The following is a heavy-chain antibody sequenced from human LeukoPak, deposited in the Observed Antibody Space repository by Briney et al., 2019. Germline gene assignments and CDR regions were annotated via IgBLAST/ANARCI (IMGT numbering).Heavy chain of an antibody. CDR1: GLTFSSYW. D-gene: IGHD2/OR15-2a*01. CDR2: IKQDGSEK. V-gene: IGHV3-7*01. Sequence: GGSLRLSCAASGLTFSSYWMTWVRQAPGKGLEWVANIKQDGSEKYYVDSVKGRFTISRDNAKNSLFLQMNSLRAEDTAVYYCARERIFSYWGQGTLVTVSS. CDR3: ARERIFSY. J-gene: IGHJ4*02.